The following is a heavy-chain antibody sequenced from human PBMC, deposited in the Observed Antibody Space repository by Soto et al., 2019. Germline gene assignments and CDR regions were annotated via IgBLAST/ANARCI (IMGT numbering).Heavy chain of an antibody. J-gene: IGHJ4*02. CDR2: ISGSDDST. Sequence: EVLLLESGGGLVQPGESLRLSCAASGFTFSSYAMSWVRQAPGKGLEWVSVISGSDDSTYYAESVKGRFTISRDNSKNRLYLQMNSLRAEDTAVYYCAKRSSSSTFDYWGQGTLVTVSS. CDR3: AKRSSSSTFDY. D-gene: IGHD6-6*01. V-gene: IGHV3-23*01. CDR1: GFTFSSYA.